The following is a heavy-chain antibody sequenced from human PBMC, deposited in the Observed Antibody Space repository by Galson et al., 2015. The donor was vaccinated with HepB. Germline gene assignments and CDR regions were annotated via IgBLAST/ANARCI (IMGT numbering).Heavy chain of an antibody. J-gene: IGHJ3*02. Sequence: SLRLSCAASGFTFSSYAMHWVRQAPGKGLEWVAVISYDGSNKYYADSVKGRFTISRDNSKNTLYLQMNSLRAEDTAVYYCARDTSMIVVVSDAFDIWGQGTMVTVSS. CDR2: ISYDGSNK. V-gene: IGHV3-30-3*01. D-gene: IGHD3-22*01. CDR1: GFTFSSYA. CDR3: ARDTSMIVVVSDAFDI.